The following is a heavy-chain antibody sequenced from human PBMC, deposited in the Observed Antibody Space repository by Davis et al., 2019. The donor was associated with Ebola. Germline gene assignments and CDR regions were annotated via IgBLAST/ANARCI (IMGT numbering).Heavy chain of an antibody. D-gene: IGHD1-7*01. CDR1: GDSITDYY. Sequence: SETLSLTCTVSGDSITDYYWSWIRQPAGKGLELIGRISPSGNPNYNPSLKSRATLSVDTSKNQFSLKLSSVTAADTAVYYCARTGITSYLYYYMDVWGKGTTVTVSS. V-gene: IGHV4-4*07. CDR3: ARTGITSYLYYYMDV. CDR2: ISPSGNP. J-gene: IGHJ6*03.